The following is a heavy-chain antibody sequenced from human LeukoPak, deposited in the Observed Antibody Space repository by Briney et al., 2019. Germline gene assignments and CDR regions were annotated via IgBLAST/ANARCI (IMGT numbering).Heavy chain of an antibody. Sequence: ASETLSLTCTVSGGSISSYYWSSVRQAPGKELEWIAYIYYSGRTNYNPSLKSRVTMSIDTSNNYFSLNLSSVTAADTAVYYCASTSGSYVFDYWGQGSLVTVSS. CDR1: GGSISSYY. CDR3: ASTSGSYVFDY. V-gene: IGHV4-59*01. CDR2: IYYSGRT. J-gene: IGHJ4*02. D-gene: IGHD1-26*01.